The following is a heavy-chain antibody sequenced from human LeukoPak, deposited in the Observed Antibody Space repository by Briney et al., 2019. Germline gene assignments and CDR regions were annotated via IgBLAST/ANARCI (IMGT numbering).Heavy chain of an antibody. CDR2: ITSGSSYI. CDR1: GFSFSTYN. Sequence: PVGSLRLSCAASGFSFSTYNMNWVRQAPGQRLEWVSSITSGSSYIYYADSVKGRFTISRDNAKSSLYLQMDSLRAEDTAVYYCARDPYSGNYGAYYYYYMDVWGKGTTVTISS. D-gene: IGHD1-26*01. CDR3: ARDPYSGNYGAYYYYYMDV. J-gene: IGHJ6*03. V-gene: IGHV3-21*01.